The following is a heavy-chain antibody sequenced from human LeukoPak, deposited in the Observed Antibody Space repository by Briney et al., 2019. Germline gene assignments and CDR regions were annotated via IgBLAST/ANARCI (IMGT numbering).Heavy chain of an antibody. CDR2: IYYSGST. CDR3: ARDSGYYDFWSGYQPHYYYYYMDV. CDR1: GGSISSYY. Sequence: SETLSLTCTVSGGSISSYYWSWIRQPPGKGLEWIGYIYYSGSTNYNPSLKSRVTISVDTSKNQFSLKLSSVTAADTAVYYCARDSGYYDFWSGYQPHYYYYYMDVWGKGPRSPSP. J-gene: IGHJ6*03. V-gene: IGHV4-59*01. D-gene: IGHD3-3*01.